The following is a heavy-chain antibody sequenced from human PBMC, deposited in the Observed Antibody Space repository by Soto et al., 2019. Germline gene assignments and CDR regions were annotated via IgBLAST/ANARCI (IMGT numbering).Heavy chain of an antibody. J-gene: IGHJ5*01. Sequence: PGGSLRLSCAASGFTFTNYAMTWVRQAPGKGLEWVSTLSGSGGATYYADPVKGRFTISRDNSKNILYLQMDGLRAEDTAIYYCARDRSPRLQFLEWYAFDSWGQGALVTVSS. CDR3: ARDRSPRLQFLEWYAFDS. CDR2: LSGSGGAT. V-gene: IGHV3-23*01. D-gene: IGHD3-3*01. CDR1: GFTFTNYA.